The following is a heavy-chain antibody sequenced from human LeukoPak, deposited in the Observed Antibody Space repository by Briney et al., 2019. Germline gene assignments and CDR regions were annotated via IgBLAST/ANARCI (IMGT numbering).Heavy chain of an antibody. J-gene: IGHJ4*02. V-gene: IGHV3-66*01. CDR2: MYRRGGT. Sequence: GGSLRLSCAASGFSVSTNYVSWVRQAPGKGLEWVSVMYRRGGTAYADSVQGRFSISRDNSKNRVDLQMNSLRAEDTAVYYCAKARFTWYCSGGSCYSSGYYFDYWGQGTLVTVSS. CDR3: AKARFTWYCSGGSCYSSGYYFDY. CDR1: GFSVSTNY. D-gene: IGHD2-15*01.